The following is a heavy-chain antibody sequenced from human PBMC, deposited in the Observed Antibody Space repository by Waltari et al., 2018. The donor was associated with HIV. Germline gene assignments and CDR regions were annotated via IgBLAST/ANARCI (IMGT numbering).Heavy chain of an antibody. D-gene: IGHD3-9*01. CDR2: VNTKTENR. V-gene: IGHV7-4-1*01. CDR1: GYTFTSYT. Sequence: QVQLVQSESELRKPGTSVIISCKASGYTFTSYTFHWVRQTPGQGLEWMGWVNTKTENRRFAHNFTRRFDFSVDTSVSTARLQILDLQRDDAAVYFCAREFRTLATSRFDVWGQGTLLSVSS. J-gene: IGHJ1*01. CDR3: AREFRTLATSRFDV.